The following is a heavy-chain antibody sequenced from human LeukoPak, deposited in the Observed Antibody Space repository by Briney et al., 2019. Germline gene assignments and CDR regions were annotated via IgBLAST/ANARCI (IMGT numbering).Heavy chain of an antibody. D-gene: IGHD6-6*01. CDR3: AKFQSYSSSPH. CDR1: GFTFSSSA. V-gene: IGHV3-73*01. Sequence: GGSLRLSCAVSGFTFSSSAMHWVRQASGKGLEWVGRIRSKANNYATAYTASVKGRFTISRDDSKNTTYLQMNSLIAEDTAVYYCAKFQSYSSSPHWGLGTLVTVSS. CDR2: IRSKANNYAT. J-gene: IGHJ4*02.